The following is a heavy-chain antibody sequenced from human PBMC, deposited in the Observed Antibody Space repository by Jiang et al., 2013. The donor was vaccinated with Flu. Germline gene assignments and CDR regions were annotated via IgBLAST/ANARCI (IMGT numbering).Heavy chain of an antibody. J-gene: IGHJ2*01. Sequence: ASVKGRFTISRDDSKNIAYLQMNSLKTEDTAVYYGVRGREYFDFWGRGTLVTVSS. V-gene: IGHV3-49*02. CDR3: VRGREYFDF. D-gene: IGHD6-25*01.